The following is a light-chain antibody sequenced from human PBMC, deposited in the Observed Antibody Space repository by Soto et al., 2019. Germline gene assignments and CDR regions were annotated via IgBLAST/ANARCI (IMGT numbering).Light chain of an antibody. CDR1: QSISTW. CDR2: KAS. Sequence: DIHMTQSPSTLSAALGDRVTITFRASQSISTWLAWYQQEPGKAPKLLIHKASSLQSGVPSRFSGSGSGTDFTLTISSLHPDDFATYYCQQYNSYSPTFGQGTKVDIK. J-gene: IGKJ1*01. V-gene: IGKV1-5*03. CDR3: QQYNSYSPT.